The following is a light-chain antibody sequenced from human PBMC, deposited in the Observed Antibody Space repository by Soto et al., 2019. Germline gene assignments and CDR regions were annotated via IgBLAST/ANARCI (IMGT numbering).Light chain of an antibody. Sequence: QSALTQPPSASGTPGQRVTISCSGGTSNIGSYTVSWYQQLPGTAPKLLIYTTNQRPSGVPDRFSSSKSGTSASLSKRRLQSEDEADYYCAAWDDSLNGPVFGGGTKVTVL. J-gene: IGLJ2*01. CDR2: TTN. CDR1: TSNIGSYT. CDR3: AAWDDSLNGPV. V-gene: IGLV1-44*01.